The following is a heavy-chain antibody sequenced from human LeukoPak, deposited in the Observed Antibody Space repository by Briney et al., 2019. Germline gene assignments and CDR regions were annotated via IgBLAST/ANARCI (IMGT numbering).Heavy chain of an antibody. CDR2: IYYSGST. CDR3: ARHDIAYCNTCFDY. D-gene: IGHD4-11*01. Sequence: PSETLSLSCTVSGGSISSYYWSWIRQPPGKGLEWIGYIYYSGSTNYNPSLKSRVTISVDTSKNHFSLKLSSVTAADTAVYYCARHDIAYCNTCFDYWGQGTRVTVCS. CDR1: GGSISSYY. V-gene: IGHV4-59*08. J-gene: IGHJ4*01.